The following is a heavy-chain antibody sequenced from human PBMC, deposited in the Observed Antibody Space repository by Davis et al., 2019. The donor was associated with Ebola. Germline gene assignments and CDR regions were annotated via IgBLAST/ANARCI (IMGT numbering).Heavy chain of an antibody. D-gene: IGHD3-3*01. CDR1: GGSLSSGDYY. Sequence: SETLSLTCTVSGGSLSSGDYYWSWIRQPPGKGLEWIGYISYTGSTYYNPSLKSRLTISVDTSKNQFSLKLSSVTAADTAVYYCARRQSYYDFWSAQEPYYFDYWGQGTLVTVSS. CDR2: ISYTGST. J-gene: IGHJ4*02. CDR3: ARRQSYYDFWSAQEPYYFDY. V-gene: IGHV4-30-4*01.